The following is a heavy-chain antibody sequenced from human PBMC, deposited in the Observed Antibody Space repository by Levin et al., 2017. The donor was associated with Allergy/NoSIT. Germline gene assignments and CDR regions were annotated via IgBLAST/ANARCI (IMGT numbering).Heavy chain of an antibody. Sequence: SQTLSLTCIVSGGSISGYYWTWIRQPPGKGLEWIGNIYYTGSTVYNPSLKSRVTISVDTSKNQFSLNLRSVTAADTAVYYCARGLAGSSRYTLGYWGQGTLVTVSS. D-gene: IGHD3-16*02. V-gene: IGHV4-59*01. CDR3: ARGLAGSSRYTLGY. CDR2: IYYTGST. J-gene: IGHJ4*02. CDR1: GGSISGYY.